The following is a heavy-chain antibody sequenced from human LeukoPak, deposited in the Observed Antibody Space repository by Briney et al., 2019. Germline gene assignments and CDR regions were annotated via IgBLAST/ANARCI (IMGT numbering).Heavy chain of an antibody. V-gene: IGHV3-9*03. CDR2: ISWNSASI. CDR1: GFTFDDYA. Sequence: GGSLRLSCAGSGFTFDDYAMHWVRQAPGKGLEWVSGISWNSASIGYADSVKGRFTISRDNAKNSLYLQMNSLRADDMALYYCAKSQASTWSNYYYFMDVWGKGTTVTVSS. J-gene: IGHJ6*03. D-gene: IGHD2-2*01. CDR3: AKSQASTWSNYYYFMDV.